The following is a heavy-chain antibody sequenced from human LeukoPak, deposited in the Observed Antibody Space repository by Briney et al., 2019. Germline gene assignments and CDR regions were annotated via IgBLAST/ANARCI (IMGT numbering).Heavy chain of an antibody. CDR1: GFTFSSFA. D-gene: IGHD6-13*01. CDR3: AKRTSGSSWYSSDY. J-gene: IGHJ4*02. CDR2: MSGDATRT. V-gene: IGHV3-23*01. Sequence: SGGSLRLSCAASGFTFSSFAMNCVRQASGKGLEWVSTMSGDATRTYYADSVKGRFTISRDNSKNTLYLQMNSLRAEDTAVYYCAKRTSGSSWYSSDYWGQGTLVTVSS.